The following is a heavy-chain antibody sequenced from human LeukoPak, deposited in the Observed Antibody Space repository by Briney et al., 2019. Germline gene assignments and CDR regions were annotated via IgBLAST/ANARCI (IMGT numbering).Heavy chain of an antibody. D-gene: IGHD3-22*01. CDR1: GGTFSSYA. Sequence: ASVKVSCKASGGTFSSYAISWVRQAPGQGLEWMGRIIPILGIANYAQKFQGRVTITADKSTSTAYMELRSLRSEDTAVYYCARVRPTYYYDSSGFSGEYFQHWGQGTLVTVSS. CDR2: IIPILGIA. V-gene: IGHV1-69*04. J-gene: IGHJ1*01. CDR3: ARVRPTYYYDSSGFSGEYFQH.